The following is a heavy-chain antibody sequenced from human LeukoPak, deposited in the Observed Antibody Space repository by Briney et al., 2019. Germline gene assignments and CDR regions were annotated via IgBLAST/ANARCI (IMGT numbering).Heavy chain of an antibody. CDR1: GFPFSTYV. CDR2: ITASGDAT. D-gene: IGHD2-15*01. Sequence: GGSLRLSCAASGFPFSTYVMRWVRQAPGKGLEWVSTITASGDATYYADSVKGWFTISRDNSKNTLYLQMDSLRAEDAAIYYCATDEAYCSGGSCYSFTYWGQGTLVTVSS. CDR3: ATDEAYCSGGSCYSFTY. V-gene: IGHV3-23*01. J-gene: IGHJ4*02.